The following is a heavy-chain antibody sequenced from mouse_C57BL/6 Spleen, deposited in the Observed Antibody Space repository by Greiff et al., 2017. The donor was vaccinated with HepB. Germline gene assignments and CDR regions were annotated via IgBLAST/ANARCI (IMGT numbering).Heavy chain of an antibody. D-gene: IGHD1-1*01. CDR3: ASRGYYYGSSSFDY. CDR1: GYAFSSYW. J-gene: IGHJ2*01. V-gene: IGHV1-80*01. Sequence: QVQLKESGAELVKPGASVKISCKASGYAFSSYWMNWVKQRPGKGLEWIGQIYPGDGDTNYNGKFKGKATLTADKSSSTAYMQLSSLTSEDSAVYFCASRGYYYGSSSFDYWGQGTTLTVSS. CDR2: IYPGDGDT.